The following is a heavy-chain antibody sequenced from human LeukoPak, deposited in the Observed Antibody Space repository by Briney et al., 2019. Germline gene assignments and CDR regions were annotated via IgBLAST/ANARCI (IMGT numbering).Heavy chain of an antibody. V-gene: IGHV3-48*03. CDR2: ISSSSSTI. J-gene: IGHJ5*02. CDR1: GFTFSSYE. CDR3: AGEIAVAGTVWFDP. Sequence: GGSLRLSCAASGFTFSSYEMNWVRQAPGQGLEWVSYISSSSSTIYYADSVKGRFTISRDNAKNPLYLQMNSLRAEDTAVYYCAGEIAVAGTVWFDPWGQGTLVTVSS. D-gene: IGHD6-19*01.